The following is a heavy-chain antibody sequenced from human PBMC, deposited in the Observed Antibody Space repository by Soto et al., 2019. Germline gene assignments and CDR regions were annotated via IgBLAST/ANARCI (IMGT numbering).Heavy chain of an antibody. Sequence: QVQLVESGGGVVQPGRSLRLSCAASGFTFSSYAMHWVRQAPGKGLEWVAVISYDGSNKYYADSVKGRFTISRDNSKNTLYLQMNSLRAEDTAVYYCARAHIVVVTAIVPHYWGQGTLVTVSS. J-gene: IGHJ4*02. CDR1: GFTFSSYA. CDR3: ARAHIVVVTAIVPHY. D-gene: IGHD2-21*02. V-gene: IGHV3-30-3*01. CDR2: ISYDGSNK.